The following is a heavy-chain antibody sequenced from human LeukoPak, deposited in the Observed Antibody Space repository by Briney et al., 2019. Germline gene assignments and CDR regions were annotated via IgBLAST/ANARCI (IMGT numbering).Heavy chain of an antibody. V-gene: IGHV7-4-1*02. D-gene: IGHD3-22*01. J-gene: IGHJ3*02. CDR3: SSLVVITTDAFDI. CDR2: INTNTGNP. CDR1: GYTFTSYA. Sequence: GASVKVPCKASGYTFTSYAMNWVRQAPGQGLEWMGWINTNTGNPTYAQGFTGRFVFSLDTSVSTAYLQISSLKAEDTAVYYCSSLVVITTDAFDIWGQGTMVTVSS.